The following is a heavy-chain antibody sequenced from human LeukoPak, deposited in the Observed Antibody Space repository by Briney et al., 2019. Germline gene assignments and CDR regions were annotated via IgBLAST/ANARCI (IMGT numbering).Heavy chain of an antibody. J-gene: IGHJ4*02. D-gene: IGHD1-26*01. Sequence: GGSLRLSCAASGFTFSSYAMTWIRQAPGKGLEWVSSISGSGTTYYADSVKGRFTISRGNSKNTLYLQMNSLRVEDTAVYYCAKRWDVRYFDYWGQGTLVTVSS. CDR1: GFTFSSYA. V-gene: IGHV3-23*01. CDR3: AKRWDVRYFDY. CDR2: ISGSGTT.